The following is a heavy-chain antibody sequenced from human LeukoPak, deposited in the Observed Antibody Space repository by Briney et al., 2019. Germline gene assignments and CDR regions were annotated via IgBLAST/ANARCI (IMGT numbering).Heavy chain of an antibody. V-gene: IGHV1-18*01. CDR2: ISAYNGNT. Sequence: ASVKVSCKSSGYTFTIYGISWVRQAPGQGLEWMGWISAYNGNTNYAQKLQGRVTTTTDTSTSTAYMELRSLRSDDTAVYYCARLPIAVAGLYYFDYWGQGTLVTVSS. J-gene: IGHJ4*02. CDR1: GYTFTIYG. D-gene: IGHD6-19*01. CDR3: ARLPIAVAGLYYFDY.